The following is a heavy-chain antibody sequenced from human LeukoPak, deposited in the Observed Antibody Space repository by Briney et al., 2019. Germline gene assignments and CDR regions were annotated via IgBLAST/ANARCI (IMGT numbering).Heavy chain of an antibody. J-gene: IGHJ4*02. CDR3: AKDRVLLWFGELSAHY. Sequence: GGSLRLSCAASGFTFSSYSMNWVRQAPGKGLEWVSSISSSSSYIYYADSVKGRFTISRDNSKNTLYLQMNSLRAEDTAVYYCAKDRVLLWFGELSAHYWGQGTLVTVSS. D-gene: IGHD3-10*01. CDR2: ISSSSSYI. V-gene: IGHV3-21*04. CDR1: GFTFSSYS.